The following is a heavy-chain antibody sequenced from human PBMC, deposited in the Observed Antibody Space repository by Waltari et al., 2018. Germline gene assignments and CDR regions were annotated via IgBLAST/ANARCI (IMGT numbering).Heavy chain of an antibody. J-gene: IGHJ3*01. D-gene: IGHD2-21*02. Sequence: EVQLVESGGGLVKPGGSLRLSCEASGFTFSNAWMKWVRQAPGKGLAWVGRIKSRTEGGKKDYAEHVKGRLSVSRDDSKKRLYLEMNNLKTEDTAMYFCTTRSLVEGTDDVLDLWGRGTMAIVSS. V-gene: IGHV3-15*01. CDR1: GFTFSNAW. CDR3: TTRSLVEGTDDVLDL. CDR2: IKSRTEGGKK.